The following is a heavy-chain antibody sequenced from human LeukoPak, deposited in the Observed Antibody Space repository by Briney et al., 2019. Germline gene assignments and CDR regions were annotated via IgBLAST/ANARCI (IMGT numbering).Heavy chain of an antibody. CDR3: SGHYGPGPV. J-gene: IGHJ4*02. D-gene: IGHD3-10*01. CDR1: GYTFSDHH. CDR2: IHPNGHDT. Sequence: PGASVKVSCKASGYTFSDHHILWVRQAPGQGLEWMGWIHPNGHDTKYAQKFQGRMTMTTDTSISTTYMELNRVTSDDTAVYYCSGHYGPGPVWGQGTLITASS. V-gene: IGHV1-2*02.